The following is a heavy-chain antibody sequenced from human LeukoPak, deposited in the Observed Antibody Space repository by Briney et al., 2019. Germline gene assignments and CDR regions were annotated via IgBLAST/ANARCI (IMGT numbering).Heavy chain of an antibody. CDR3: ARDSGTTGEVKFDP. CDR1: GYSISSGYY. J-gene: IGHJ5*02. V-gene: IGHV4-38-2*02. CDR2: IYHSGIT. Sequence: KPSETLSLTCTASGYSISSGYYWGWIRQPPGKGLEWIGSIYHSGITYYNPSLKSRVTISVDTSKNQFSLKLRSVTAADTAVYYCARDSGTTGEVKFDPWGQGILVTASS. D-gene: IGHD3-10*01.